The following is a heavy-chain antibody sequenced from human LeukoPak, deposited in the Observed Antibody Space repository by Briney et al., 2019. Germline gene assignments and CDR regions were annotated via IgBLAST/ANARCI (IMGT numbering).Heavy chain of an antibody. CDR3: AKESGGYDYVWGSYRYTPFDY. D-gene: IGHD3-16*02. CDR2: ISYDGSNK. CDR1: GFTFSSYG. Sequence: GGSLRLSCAATGFTFSSYGMHWVRQAPGKGLEWVAFISYDGSNKYYADSVKGRFTISRDNSKNTLYLQMNSLRAEDTAVYYCAKESGGYDYVWGSYRYTPFDYWGQGTLVTVSS. J-gene: IGHJ4*02. V-gene: IGHV3-30*18.